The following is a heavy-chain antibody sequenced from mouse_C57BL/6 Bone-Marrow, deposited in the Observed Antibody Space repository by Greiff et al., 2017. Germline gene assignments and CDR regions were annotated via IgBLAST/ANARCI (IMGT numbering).Heavy chain of an antibody. J-gene: IGHJ4*01. Sequence: VQLQQPGPELVKPGDSVKISCKASGYSFTGYFMNWVMQSHGKSLAWIGRINPYTGDTFYNQKFKGNATLTVDTSFSTSHMELRNLTSEDAAVYDCERAVDYDEDAKDYGSQGTSVTVSS. D-gene: IGHD2-4*01. V-gene: IGHV1-20*01. CDR3: ERAVDYDEDAKDY. CDR2: INPYTGDT. CDR1: GYSFTGYF.